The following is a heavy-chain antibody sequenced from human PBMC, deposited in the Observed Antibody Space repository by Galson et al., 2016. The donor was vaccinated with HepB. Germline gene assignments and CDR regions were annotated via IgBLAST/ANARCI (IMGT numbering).Heavy chain of an antibody. J-gene: IGHJ4*02. CDR2: ISESGNTV. CDR3: SRDDCGGDCSWMVFDY. Sequence: SLRLSCAASGFSFSSYEMNWVRQAPGKGLEWISYISESGNTVYYADSVGGRFTISRDNAKNSQYLQMNSLRAEDTAIYYCSRDDCGGDCSWMVFDYWGQGALVTVSS. D-gene: IGHD2-21*02. V-gene: IGHV3-48*03. CDR1: GFSFSSYE.